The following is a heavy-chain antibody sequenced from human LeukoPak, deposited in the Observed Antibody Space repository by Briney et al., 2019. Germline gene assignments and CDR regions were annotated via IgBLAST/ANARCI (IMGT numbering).Heavy chain of an antibody. CDR2: INPSGGST. Sequence: ASVKVSCKASGYTFTSYYMHWVRQAPGQGLEWMGIINPSGGSTSYAQKFQGRVTMTRDTSTSTVYMELSSLRSEDTAVYYCAREGGGYSYGYADDGYWGQGTLVTVSS. CDR1: GYTFTSYY. CDR3: AREGGGYSYGYADDGY. D-gene: IGHD5-18*01. V-gene: IGHV1-46*01. J-gene: IGHJ4*02.